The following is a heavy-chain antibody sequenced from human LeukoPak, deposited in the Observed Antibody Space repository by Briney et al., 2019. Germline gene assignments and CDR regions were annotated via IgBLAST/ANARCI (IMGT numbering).Heavy chain of an antibody. J-gene: IGHJ3*02. CDR2: INHGGST. D-gene: IGHD6-13*01. CDR3: ARGPQTSIAAAGWGYAFDI. V-gene: IGHV4-34*01. CDR1: GGSFSGYY. Sequence: SETLSLTCAVYGGSFSGYYWSWIRQPPGKGLEWIGEINHGGSTNYNPSLKSRVTISVDTSKNQFSLKLSSVTAADTAVYYCARGPQTSIAAAGWGYAFDIWGQGTMVTVSS.